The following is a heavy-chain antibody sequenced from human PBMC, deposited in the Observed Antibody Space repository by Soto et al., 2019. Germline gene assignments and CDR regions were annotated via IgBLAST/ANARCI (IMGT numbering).Heavy chain of an antibody. Sequence: QVELQESGPGLVKPSETLSLTCKVSGGSFSSHYWSWIRQPPGEGMEWTGYVFYTGTTNHKPSLRSRVLFSVDTSKNQFSLKLRSVTAAATAVYYCARQDGYYYYMAVWGKGPTVTV. CDR3: ARQDGYYYYMAV. CDR1: GGSFSSHY. V-gene: IGHV4-59*08. CDR2: VFYTGTT. J-gene: IGHJ6*03.